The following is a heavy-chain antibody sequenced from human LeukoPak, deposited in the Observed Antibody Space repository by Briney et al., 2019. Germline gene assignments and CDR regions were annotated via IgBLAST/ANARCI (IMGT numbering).Heavy chain of an antibody. CDR3: AREWDSSSWNWFDP. CDR1: GFTVSSNY. V-gene: IGHV3-53*01. D-gene: IGHD6-13*01. J-gene: IGHJ5*02. CDR2: IYSGGST. Sequence: GGSLRLSCAASGFTVSSNYMSWVRQAPGKGLEWVSVIYSGGSTYYADSVKGRFTISRDNSKNTLYLQMNSLRAEDTAVYYCAREWDSSSWNWFDPWGQGTLVTVSS.